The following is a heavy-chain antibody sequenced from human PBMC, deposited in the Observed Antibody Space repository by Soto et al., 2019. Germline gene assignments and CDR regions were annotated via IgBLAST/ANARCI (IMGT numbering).Heavy chain of an antibody. J-gene: IGHJ4*02. Sequence: QVQLVQSGAEVKKPGASVKVSCKASGYTFTSYYMHWVRQAAGQGLEWMGIINTSGGSTSYAQKFQGRVTMTRDTSTSTVYMELSSLRSEDTAVYYCASNLGWSSGWYNWGQGTLVTVSS. CDR2: INTSGGST. D-gene: IGHD6-19*01. V-gene: IGHV1-46*01. CDR1: GYTFTSYY. CDR3: ASNLGWSSGWYN.